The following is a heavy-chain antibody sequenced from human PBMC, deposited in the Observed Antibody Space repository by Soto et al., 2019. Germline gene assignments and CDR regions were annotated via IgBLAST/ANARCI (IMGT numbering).Heavy chain of an antibody. CDR2: TIPVFNTA. D-gene: IGHD3-10*01. V-gene: IGHV1-69*06. Sequence: QVQLEQSGAEVKKPGSSVKISCKASGGTLSDHGVSWLRQAPGQGLEWVGGTIPVFNTAKYAPKFQGRVTIAADKSTNIAYMAVGSLRSDDTAFYYCARGVYGSGNYYTGPSAFDIWGQGTLVIVSS. J-gene: IGHJ3*02. CDR1: GGTLSDHG. CDR3: ARGVYGSGNYYTGPSAFDI.